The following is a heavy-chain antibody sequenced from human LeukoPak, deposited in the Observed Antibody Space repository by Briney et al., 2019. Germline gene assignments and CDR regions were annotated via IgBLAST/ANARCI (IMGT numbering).Heavy chain of an antibody. V-gene: IGHV4-39*07. J-gene: IGHJ3*02. D-gene: IGHD4-17*01. Sequence: NSSETLSLTCTVSGGSISSSNYYWGWIRQPPGKGLEWIGVIYYSGNTYYNPSLKSRVTISVDTSKNQFSLKLSSVTAADTAVYYCARVRTTVTTIPDAFDIWCEGTMVTVSS. CDR1: GGSISSSNYY. CDR3: ARVRTTVTTIPDAFDI. CDR2: IYYSGNT.